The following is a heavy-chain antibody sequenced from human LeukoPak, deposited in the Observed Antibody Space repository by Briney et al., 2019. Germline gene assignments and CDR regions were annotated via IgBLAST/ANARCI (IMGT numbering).Heavy chain of an antibody. J-gene: IGHJ4*02. Sequence: PGGSLRLSCAASGFTFSSHAMSWVRQAPGKGLEWVSAISGSGGSTYYADSVKGRFTISRDKSKNTLYLQMNSLRAEDTAVYYCARDGIGAATVEYYFDYWGQGTLVAVSS. CDR3: ARDGIGAATVEYYFDY. CDR1: GFTFSSHA. D-gene: IGHD2-15*01. V-gene: IGHV3-23*01. CDR2: ISGSGGST.